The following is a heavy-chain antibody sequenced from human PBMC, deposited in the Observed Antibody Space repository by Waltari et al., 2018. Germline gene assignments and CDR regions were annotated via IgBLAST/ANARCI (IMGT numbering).Heavy chain of an antibody. CDR3: ARDWGYSSGWSPFDY. J-gene: IGHJ4*02. CDR2: IYGSGGST. CDR1: GGSISSNY. D-gene: IGHD6-13*01. Sequence: QVQLQESGPGLVKPSETLSLTCAVSGGSISSNYWSWIRQPPGKGLEWIGRIYGSGGSTDYNPSLKSRVTISTDTSKNQFSLKLSSVTAADTAVYYCARDWGYSSGWSPFDYWGQGVLVTVSS. V-gene: IGHV4-4*07.